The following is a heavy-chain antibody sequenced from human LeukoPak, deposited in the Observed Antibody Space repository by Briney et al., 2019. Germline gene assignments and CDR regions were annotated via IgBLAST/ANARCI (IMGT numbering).Heavy chain of an antibody. Sequence: GGSLRLSCAASGFTFSSFGMHWVRQAPGKGLEWVAFIRNDESNKYYTDSVKGRFTISRDNSTNTLYLQMNSLRAEDTAVYFCAKGNPNDYWGQGTLVTVSS. CDR2: IRNDESNK. D-gene: IGHD2/OR15-2a*01. V-gene: IGHV3-30*02. CDR3: AKGNPNDY. CDR1: GFTFSSFG. J-gene: IGHJ4*02.